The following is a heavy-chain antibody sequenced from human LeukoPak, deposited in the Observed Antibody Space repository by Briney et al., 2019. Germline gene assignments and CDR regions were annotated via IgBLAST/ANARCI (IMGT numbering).Heavy chain of an antibody. CDR2: MTYDGSKR. CDR1: GFTFSSYG. J-gene: IGHJ6*03. D-gene: IGHD3-3*01. Sequence: GGSLRLSCVVSGFTFSSYGMHWVRQAPGKGLEWVAFMTYDGSKRPYADSVKGRFTISRDNSKNTLYLQMDGLRPEDTAVYYCAKNRKIFGRTLQRHYMDVWGKGTTVAVSS. V-gene: IGHV3-30*02. CDR3: AKNRKIFGRTLQRHYMDV.